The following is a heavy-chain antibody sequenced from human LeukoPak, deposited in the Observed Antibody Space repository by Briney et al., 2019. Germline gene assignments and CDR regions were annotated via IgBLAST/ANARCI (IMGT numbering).Heavy chain of an antibody. Sequence: GGSLRLSCAASGFTFSDYYMSWIRQAPGKGLEWVSYISSSGSTIYYADSVKGRFTISRDNAKNSLYLQMNSLRAEDTAVYYCARLRGGYYGSGEYYYYYGMDVWGKGTTVTVSS. J-gene: IGHJ6*04. D-gene: IGHD3-10*01. CDR3: ARLRGGYYGSGEYYYYYGMDV. CDR2: ISSSGSTI. CDR1: GFTFSDYY. V-gene: IGHV3-11*04.